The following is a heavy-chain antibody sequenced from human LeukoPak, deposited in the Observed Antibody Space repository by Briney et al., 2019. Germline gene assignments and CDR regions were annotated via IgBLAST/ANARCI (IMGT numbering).Heavy chain of an antibody. J-gene: IGHJ4*02. CDR2: ISYDGSNK. CDR3: AKELDYGGNSPFHY. D-gene: IGHD4-23*01. CDR1: RFTFSDDG. V-gene: IGHV3-30*18. Sequence: PGGSLRLSCTASRFTFSDDGMHWVRQAPGKGLEWVAFISYDGSNKYYADSVKGRFTISRDNSKNTLYLQMNSLRAEDTAVYYCAKELDYGGNSPFHYWGQGTLVTVSS.